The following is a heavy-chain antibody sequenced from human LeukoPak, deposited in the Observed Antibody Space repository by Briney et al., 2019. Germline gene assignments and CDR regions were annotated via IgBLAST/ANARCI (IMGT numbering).Heavy chain of an antibody. CDR1: GGSFSGYY. CDR2: INHSGST. V-gene: IGHV4-34*01. J-gene: IGHJ4*02. CDR3: ARGRGYNSFDY. Sequence: PSETLSLTCAVYGGSFSGYYWSWIRQPPGKGLEWIGEINHSGSTNYNPSLKSRVTISVDTSKNQFSLNLTSVTAADTAVYYCARGRGYNSFDYWGKGTLVTVSS. D-gene: IGHD5-24*01.